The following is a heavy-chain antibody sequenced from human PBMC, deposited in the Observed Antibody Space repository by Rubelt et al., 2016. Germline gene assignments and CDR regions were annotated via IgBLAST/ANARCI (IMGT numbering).Heavy chain of an antibody. Sequence: WMGWISAYNGNPNYAQKLQGRVTMTPDTSTSTAHLELRSLRSADAAGYYCASGVDYWGQGTLVTVSS. CDR2: ISAYNGNP. J-gene: IGHJ4*02. D-gene: IGHD3-16*01. V-gene: IGHV1-18*01. CDR3: ASGVDY.